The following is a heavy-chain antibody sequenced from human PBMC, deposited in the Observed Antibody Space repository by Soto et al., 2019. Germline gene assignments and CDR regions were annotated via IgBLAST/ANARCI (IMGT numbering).Heavy chain of an antibody. CDR2: IYYGGST. V-gene: IGHV4-39*01. CDR3: VRRRASTPNWFDP. CDR1: GGSISSSSYY. J-gene: IGHJ5*02. Sequence: SETLSLTCTVSGGSISSSSYYWGWIRQPPGKGLEWIGSIYYGGSTYYNPSLKSRVTISADTSTNQFSLKLSSVTAADTAVYYCVRRRASTPNWFDPWGQGTLVTVSS.